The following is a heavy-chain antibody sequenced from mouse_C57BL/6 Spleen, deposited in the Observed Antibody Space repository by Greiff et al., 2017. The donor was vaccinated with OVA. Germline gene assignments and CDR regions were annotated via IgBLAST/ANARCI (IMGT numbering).Heavy chain of an antibody. V-gene: IGHV1-42*01. Sequence: EVQRVESGPELVKPGASVKISCKASGYSFTGYYMNWVKQSPEKSLEWIGEINPSTGGTTYNQKFKAKATLTVDKSSSTAYMQLKSLTSEDSAVYYCARGDGNYGGFAYWGQGTLVTVSA. CDR1: GYSFTGYY. CDR2: INPSTGGT. CDR3: ARGDGNYGGFAY. J-gene: IGHJ3*01. D-gene: IGHD2-1*01.